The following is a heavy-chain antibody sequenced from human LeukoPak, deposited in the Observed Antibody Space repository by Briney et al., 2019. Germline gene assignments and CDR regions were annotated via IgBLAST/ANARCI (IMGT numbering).Heavy chain of an antibody. CDR1: GFTFSSYG. D-gene: IGHD3-22*01. V-gene: IGHV3-30*02. CDR2: IWYDGSNK. CDR3: VKAMYYYDSSGIDY. Sequence: GGSLRLSCAASGFTFSSYGMHWVRQAPGKGLEWVAVIWYDGSNKYYADSVKGRFTISRDNSKNTLYLQMNSLRAEDTAVHYCVKAMYYYDSSGIDYWGQGTLVTVSS. J-gene: IGHJ4*02.